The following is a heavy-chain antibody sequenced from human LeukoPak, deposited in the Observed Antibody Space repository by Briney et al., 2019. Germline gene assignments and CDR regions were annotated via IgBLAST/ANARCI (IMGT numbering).Heavy chain of an antibody. J-gene: IGHJ5*02. Sequence: SETLSLTCAVYGGSFSGYYWSWIRQPPGKGLEWIGEINHSGSTNYNPSLKSRVTISVDTSKNQFSLKLSSVTAADTAVYYCARIRHYYDFWSGPYNWFDPWGQGTLVAVSS. CDR1: GGSFSGYY. CDR2: INHSGST. CDR3: ARIRHYYDFWSGPYNWFDP. D-gene: IGHD3-3*01. V-gene: IGHV4-34*01.